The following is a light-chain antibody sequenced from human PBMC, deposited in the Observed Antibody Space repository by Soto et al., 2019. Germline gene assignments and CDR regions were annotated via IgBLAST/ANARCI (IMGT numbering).Light chain of an antibody. J-gene: IGKJ1*01. V-gene: IGKV1-5*01. CDR3: QQLNSYRT. CDR1: HSISVW. Sequence: EIPVTQSPSTLSAYVSDRVTLTCRASHSISVWLAWYQQKPGKAPKLLIYAASTLQSGVPSRFSGSGSGTEFTLTISSLQPEDFGTYYCQQLNSYRTFSQGTKVDIK. CDR2: AAS.